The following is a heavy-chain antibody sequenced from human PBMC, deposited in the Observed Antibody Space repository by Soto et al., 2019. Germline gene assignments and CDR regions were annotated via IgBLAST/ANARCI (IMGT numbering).Heavy chain of an antibody. D-gene: IGHD3-16*02. CDR2: IGTAGDT. V-gene: IGHV3-13*01. CDR1: GFTFSSYD. J-gene: IGHJ4*02. CDR3: ARGKLWRDYIWGSYRLSYYFDY. Sequence: GGSLRLSCAASGFTFSSYDMHWVRQATGKGLAWVSAIGTAGDTYYPGSVKGRFTISRENAKNSLYLQMNSLRAGDTAVYYCARGKLWRDYIWGSYRLSYYFDYWGQGTLVTVSS.